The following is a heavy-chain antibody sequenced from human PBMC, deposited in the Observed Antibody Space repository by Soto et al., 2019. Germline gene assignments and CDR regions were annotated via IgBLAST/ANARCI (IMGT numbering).Heavy chain of an antibody. V-gene: IGHV3-21*01. CDR3: ARDGGDFGGSGYYPG. J-gene: IGHJ4*02. D-gene: IGHD3-22*01. CDR2: ISSSSSYI. CDR1: GFTFSSYS. Sequence: GGSLRLYCAASGFTFSSYSMNWVRQAPGKGLEWVSSISSSSSYIYYADSVKGRFTISRDNAKNSLYLQMNSLRAEDTAVYYCARDGGDFGGSGYYPGWGQGTLVTVSS.